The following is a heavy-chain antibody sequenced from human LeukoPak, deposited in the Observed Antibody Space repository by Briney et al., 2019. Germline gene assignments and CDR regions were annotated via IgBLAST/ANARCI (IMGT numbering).Heavy chain of an antibody. J-gene: IGHJ4*02. D-gene: IGHD6-19*01. V-gene: IGHV5-51*01. CDR1: GYSFTNYW. CDR2: IYPADSDT. CDR3: ARRLYGWYYFDY. Sequence: GESLKISCKASGYSFTNYWIGWVRQMPGKSLEWMGIIYPADSDTRYSPSFQGQVTISADKSNNTAYLQWNSLKASDTAMYYCARRLYGWYYFDYWGQGTLVTVFS.